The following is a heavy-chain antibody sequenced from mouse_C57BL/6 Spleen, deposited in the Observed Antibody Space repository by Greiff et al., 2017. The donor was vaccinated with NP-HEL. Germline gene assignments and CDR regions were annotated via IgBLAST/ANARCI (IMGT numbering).Heavy chain of an antibody. D-gene: IGHD3-3*01. Sequence: EVKLVESEGGLVQPGSSMKLSCTASGFTFSDYYMAWVRQVPEKGLEWVANINYDGSSTYYLDSLKSRFIISRDNAKNILYLQMSSLKSEDTATDYCAREGGQENYFDYWGQGTTLTVSS. CDR3: AREGGQENYFDY. V-gene: IGHV5-16*01. CDR1: GFTFSDYY. J-gene: IGHJ2*01. CDR2: INYDGSST.